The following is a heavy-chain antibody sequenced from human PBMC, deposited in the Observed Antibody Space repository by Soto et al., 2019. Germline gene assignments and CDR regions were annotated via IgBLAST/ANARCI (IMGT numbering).Heavy chain of an antibody. CDR2: ISYDGSNK. CDR1: GFTFSSYA. J-gene: IGHJ5*02. V-gene: IGHV3-30-3*01. Sequence: QVQLVESGGGVVQPGRSLRLSCAASGFTFSSYAMHWVRQAPGKGLEWVAVISYDGSNKYYADSVKGRFTISKDNSKNTLYLQMNSLRAEDTAVYYCARASTYYDFWSGYPPYNWFDPWGQGTLVTVSS. CDR3: ARASTYYDFWSGYPPYNWFDP. D-gene: IGHD3-3*01.